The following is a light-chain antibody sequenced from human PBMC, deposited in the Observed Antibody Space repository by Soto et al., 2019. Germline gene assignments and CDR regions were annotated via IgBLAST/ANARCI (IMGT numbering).Light chain of an antibody. J-gene: IGLJ1*01. CDR2: EVS. CDR3: SSYAGSSDYYV. V-gene: IGLV2-8*01. Sequence: QSVLNQPPSASGSPGQSVTISCTGTSSDVGSYNSVSWYQHHPGKAPKLMIYEVSKRPSGVPARFSGSKSGNTASLTVSGLQPEDEADYYCSSYAGSSDYYVFGTGTKSPS. CDR1: SSDVGSYNS.